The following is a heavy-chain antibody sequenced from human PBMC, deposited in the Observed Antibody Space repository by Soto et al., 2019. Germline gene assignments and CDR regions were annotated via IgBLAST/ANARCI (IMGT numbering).Heavy chain of an antibody. V-gene: IGHV4-39*01. CDR3: ARSPVLRFLEWLLYIYWFDP. D-gene: IGHD3-3*01. CDR1: GGSISTSSFY. J-gene: IGHJ5*02. Sequence: SETLSLTCTVSGGSISTSSFYCGWIRQPPGKGPEWIASIHYSGSTYYNPSLKSRVTISVDTSKNQFSLNLSSVTAADTAVYYCARSPVLRFLEWLLYIYWFDPWGQGTLVTVSS. CDR2: IHYSGST.